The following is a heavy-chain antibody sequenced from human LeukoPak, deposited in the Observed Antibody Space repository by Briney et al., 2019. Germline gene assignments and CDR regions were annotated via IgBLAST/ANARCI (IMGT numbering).Heavy chain of an antibody. CDR1: GFTFGNHR. J-gene: IGHJ3*02. Sequence: GGSLRLSCVASGFTFGNHRMSWVRQAPGKGLEWVADIKQDGGETYYADFVRGRFTISRDNGKNSLYLQMNSLRVEDTAVYYCAREDRAAARAFDIWGQGTMVTVSS. CDR3: AREDRAAARAFDI. V-gene: IGHV3-7*01. CDR2: IKQDGGET. D-gene: IGHD6-13*01.